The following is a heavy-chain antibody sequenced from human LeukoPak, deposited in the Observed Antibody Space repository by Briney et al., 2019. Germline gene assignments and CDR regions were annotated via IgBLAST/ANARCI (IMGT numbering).Heavy chain of an antibody. D-gene: IGHD3-3*01. CDR1: GFTFSSYW. CDR2: ITPDGTST. CDR3: ARGAFGVYAFDI. V-gene: IGHV3-74*01. J-gene: IGHJ3*02. Sequence: PGGSLRLSCAASGFTFSSYWMHWVRQAPGKGLVWVSRITPDGTSTTYADFVKGRFTISRDNAKNTLYVQMNSLRAEDTAVYYCARGAFGVYAFDIWGQGTMVTVSS.